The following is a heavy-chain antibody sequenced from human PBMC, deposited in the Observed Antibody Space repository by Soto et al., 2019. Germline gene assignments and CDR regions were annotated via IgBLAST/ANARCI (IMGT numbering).Heavy chain of an antibody. Sequence: HPGGSLRLSCAASGFTFSSYAMSWVRQAPGKGLEWVSAISGSGGSTYYADSVKGRFTISRDNSKNTLYLQMNSLRAEDTAVYYCAKDRSEDCSGGSCYRDAFDIWGQGTMVTVSS. CDR3: AKDRSEDCSGGSCYRDAFDI. CDR1: GFTFSSYA. D-gene: IGHD2-15*01. V-gene: IGHV3-23*01. J-gene: IGHJ3*02. CDR2: ISGSGGST.